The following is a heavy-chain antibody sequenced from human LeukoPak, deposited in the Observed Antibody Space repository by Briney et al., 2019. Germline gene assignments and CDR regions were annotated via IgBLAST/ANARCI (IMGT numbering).Heavy chain of an antibody. D-gene: IGHD3-22*01. CDR2: IYYSGST. Sequence: PETLSLTCTVSGGSISSSSSYWGWIRQPPGKGLEWIGSIYYSGSTYYNPSLKSRVTISVDTSKNQFSLKLSSVTAADTAVYYCARHVYYDSSGYRVGDYFDYWGQGTLVTVSS. CDR3: ARHVYYDSSGYRVGDYFDY. CDR1: GGSISSSSSY. V-gene: IGHV4-39*01. J-gene: IGHJ4*02.